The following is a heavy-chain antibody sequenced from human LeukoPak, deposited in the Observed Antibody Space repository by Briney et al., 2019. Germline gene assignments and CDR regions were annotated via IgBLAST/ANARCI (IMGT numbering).Heavy chain of an antibody. V-gene: IGHV1-46*01. D-gene: IGHD6-25*01. CDR3: ARDGSAGAFDI. CDR2: INPSRGRT. Sequence: ASVKVSCKPSVYTFASYYMHWVRQAPRQEVEGMGIINPSRGRTRQAQKFQGRVTMTSDTFTSTVYMELSSLRSEDTAVYYCARDGSAGAFDIWGQGTMVTVSS. CDR1: VYTFASYY. J-gene: IGHJ3*02.